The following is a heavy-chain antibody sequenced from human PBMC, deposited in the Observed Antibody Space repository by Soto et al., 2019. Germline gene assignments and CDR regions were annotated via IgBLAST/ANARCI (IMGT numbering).Heavy chain of an antibody. V-gene: IGHV3-30*18. CDR1: GFTFSSYG. CDR3: AKSIVGAIRSGMDV. Sequence: QVQLVESGGGVVQPGRSLRLSCAASGFTFSSYGMHWVRQAPGKGLEWVAVISYDGSNKYYADSVKGRFTISRDHSKNTLYLHMNSLRAEDTDVYYCAKSIVGAIRSGMDVWGQGTTVTVYS. CDR2: ISYDGSNK. D-gene: IGHD1-26*01. J-gene: IGHJ6*02.